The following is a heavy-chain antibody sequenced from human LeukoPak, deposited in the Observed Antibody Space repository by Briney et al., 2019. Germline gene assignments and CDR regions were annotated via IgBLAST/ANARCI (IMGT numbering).Heavy chain of an antibody. Sequence: GGSLRLSCAASGFTSSNYAMNWVRQAPGKGLEWVAVLIGSSGATDYADSVKGRFTISRDNSKNTLFLQMNSLRAEDTAIYYCAKGAYDYIEIAYFDYWGQGALVTVSS. V-gene: IGHV3-23*01. D-gene: IGHD5-12*01. CDR3: AKGAYDYIEIAYFDY. J-gene: IGHJ4*02. CDR2: LIGSSGAT. CDR1: GFTSSNYA.